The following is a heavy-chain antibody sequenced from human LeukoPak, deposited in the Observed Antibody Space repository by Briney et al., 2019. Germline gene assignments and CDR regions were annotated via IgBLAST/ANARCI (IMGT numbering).Heavy chain of an antibody. D-gene: IGHD6-13*01. CDR3: ARGPFFQIAAAGFDS. CDR2: MNPNSGDT. V-gene: IGHV1-8*01. CDR1: ENTFINDD. J-gene: IGHJ4*02. Sequence: ASVKVSCKASENTFINDDVNWVRQATGQGLEWMGWMNPNSGDTGYAQKFQGRVTMTWNTSISTAYMRLSSLRSEDTAIYYCARGPFFQIAAAGFDSWGQGTPVTVSS.